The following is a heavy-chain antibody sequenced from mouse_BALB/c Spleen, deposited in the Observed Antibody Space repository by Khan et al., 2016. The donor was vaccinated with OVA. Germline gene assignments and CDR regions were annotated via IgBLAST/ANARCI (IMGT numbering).Heavy chain of an antibody. D-gene: IGHD2-14*01. CDR1: GYTFTSYT. V-gene: IGHV1-4*01. J-gene: IGHJ3*01. Sequence: QVQLKQSGAELARPGASVKMSCKASGYTFTSYTIHWIKLRPGQGLEWIGYLNPSNGYTNYNQKFKDKATLTADKSSTTAYMQLSSLTSDDSAVYNCVIDGAYYRNDVCFAYGGQGTLVTVSA. CDR3: VIDGAYYRNDVCFAY. CDR2: LNPSNGYT.